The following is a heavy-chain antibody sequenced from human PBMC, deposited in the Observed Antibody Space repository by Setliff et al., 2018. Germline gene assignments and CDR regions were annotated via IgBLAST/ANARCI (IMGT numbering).Heavy chain of an antibody. CDR1: GYTFTSYG. Sequence: ASVKVSCKASGYTFTSYGISWVRQAPGQGLEWMGWISGYNGNTNYAQKFQGRVTMTTDTSTRTTYMELRSLRSDDTAVYYCARVFFGVNDGLYHYFYVDIWGKGTTVTVS. D-gene: IGHD3-10*01. CDR2: ISGYNGNT. V-gene: IGHV1-18*01. J-gene: IGHJ6*03. CDR3: ARVFFGVNDGLYHYFYVDI.